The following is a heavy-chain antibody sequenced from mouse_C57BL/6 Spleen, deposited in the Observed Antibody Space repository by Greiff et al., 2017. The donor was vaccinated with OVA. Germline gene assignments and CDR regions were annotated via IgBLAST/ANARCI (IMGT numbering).Heavy chain of an antibody. CDR2: IDPSDSET. J-gene: IGHJ2*01. D-gene: IGHD2-4*01. CDR1: GYTFTSYW. CDR3: ARNYEYDDGSLYY. Sequence: QVQLQQPGAELVRPGSSVKLSCKASGYTFTSYWMHWVKQRPIQGLEWIGNIDPSDSETHYNQKFKDKATLTVDKSSSTAYMQLSSLTSEDSAVYYCARNYEYDDGSLYYWGQGTTLTVSS. V-gene: IGHV1-52*01.